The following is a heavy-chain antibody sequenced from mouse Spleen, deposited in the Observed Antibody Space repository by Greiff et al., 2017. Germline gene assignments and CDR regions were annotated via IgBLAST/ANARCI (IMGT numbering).Heavy chain of an antibody. V-gene: IGHV1-22*01. D-gene: IGHD1-1*01. J-gene: IGHJ2*01. CDR2: INPNNGGT. CDR1: GYTFTDYN. CDR3: ALSPLTTVEGLGY. Sequence: EVQLQQSGPELVKPGASVKMSCKASGYTFTDYNMHWVKQSHGKSLEWIGYINPNNGGTSYNQKFKGKATLTVNKSSSTAYMELRSLTSEDSAVYYCALSPLTTVEGLGYWGQGTTLTVSS.